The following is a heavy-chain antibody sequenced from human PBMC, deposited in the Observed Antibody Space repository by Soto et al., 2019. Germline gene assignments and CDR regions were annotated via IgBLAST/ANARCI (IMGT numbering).Heavy chain of an antibody. CDR2: ISSSSSTI. CDR3: ASNWLFRETTDAFDI. V-gene: IGHV3-48*02. CDR1: GFTFSSYS. J-gene: IGHJ3*02. D-gene: IGHD3-9*01. Sequence: GGSLRLSCAASGFTFSSYSMNWVRQAPGKGLEWVSYISSSSSTIYYADSVKGRFTIARDNAKNSLFLQMNSLRDEDTAVYYCASNWLFRETTDAFDIWGQGTMVTVSS.